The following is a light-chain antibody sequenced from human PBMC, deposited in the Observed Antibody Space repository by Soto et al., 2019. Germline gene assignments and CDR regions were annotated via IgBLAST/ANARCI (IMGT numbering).Light chain of an antibody. CDR2: DVS. V-gene: IGLV2-14*01. CDR3: SSYTSSSSYV. Sequence: QSVLTQPASVSGSPGQSIALSCTGTSSEVGGYKYVSWYQQHPGKAPKLLIYDVSNRPSGVSDRFSGSKSGNTASLTISGLQSEDEADYYCSSYTSSSSYVFGTGTKSPS. J-gene: IGLJ1*01. CDR1: SSEVGGYKY.